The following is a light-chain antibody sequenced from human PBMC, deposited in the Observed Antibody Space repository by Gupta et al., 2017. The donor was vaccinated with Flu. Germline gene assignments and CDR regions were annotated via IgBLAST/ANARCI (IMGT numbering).Light chain of an antibody. J-gene: IGKJ3*01. CDR1: QSVTSSY. CDR2: GAS. Sequence: EIVLTQSPGTLSLSPGERATLSCRASQSVTSSYLAWYQQKPGQAPRLLIYGASNRATGIPDRFSGSGSVTDFTLTISRLEPEDFSVYYCQHYGSSPLFSFGPGTKVEIK. V-gene: IGKV3-20*01. CDR3: QHYGSSPLFS.